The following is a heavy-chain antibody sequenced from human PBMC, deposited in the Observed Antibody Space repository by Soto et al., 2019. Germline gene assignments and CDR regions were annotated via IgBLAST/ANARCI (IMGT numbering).Heavy chain of an antibody. CDR3: ARLDKFSSGWS. CDR2: ISYDGSIE. CDR1: GFTFSSYA. D-gene: IGHD6-19*01. Sequence: QVQLVESGGGVVQPGRSLRLSCAASGFTFSSYAMHWVRQAPGKGLEWVATISYDGSIEYYADSVKGRFTVSRDNSENTLHLQMESLRPEDTALFYCARLDKFSSGWSWGQGTLVPVSS. J-gene: IGHJ4*02. V-gene: IGHV3-30-3*01.